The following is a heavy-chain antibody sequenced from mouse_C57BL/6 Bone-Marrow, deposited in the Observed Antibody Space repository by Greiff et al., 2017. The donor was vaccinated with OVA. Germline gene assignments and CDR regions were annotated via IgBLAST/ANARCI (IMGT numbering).Heavy chain of an antibody. D-gene: IGHD1-1*01. Sequence: EVQLQQSGEGLVKPGGSLKLSCAASGFTFSSYAMSWVRQTPEKRLEWVAYISSGGDYIYYADTVKGRFTISRDNARNTLYLQMSSLKSEDTAMYYCTREDYGSSYGMDYWGQGTSVTVSS. CDR1: GFTFSSYA. CDR3: TREDYGSSYGMDY. CDR2: ISSGGDYI. J-gene: IGHJ4*01. V-gene: IGHV5-9-1*02.